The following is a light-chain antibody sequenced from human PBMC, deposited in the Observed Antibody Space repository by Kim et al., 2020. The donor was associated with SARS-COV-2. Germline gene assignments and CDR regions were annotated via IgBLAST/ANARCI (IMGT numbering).Light chain of an antibody. CDR1: TSNIRNNA. CDR2: YDD. J-gene: IGLJ3*02. CDR3: AAWDDSLNGVV. Sequence: QSVLTQPPSVSEAPRQRVTISCSGRTSNIRNNAVNWYQQFPGKAPKLLIYYDDLRPSGVSDRFSGSKSGTSAFLAISGLQSEDEADYYCAAWDDSLNGVVFGGGTKLTVL. V-gene: IGLV1-36*01.